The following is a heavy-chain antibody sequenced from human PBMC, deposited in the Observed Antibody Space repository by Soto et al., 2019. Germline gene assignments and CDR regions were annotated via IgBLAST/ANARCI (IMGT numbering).Heavy chain of an antibody. J-gene: IGHJ4*02. CDR1: GGSISSGDYY. CDR2: IYYSGST. D-gene: IGHD3-10*01. CDR3: ARDSGYYGSGEYYFDY. Sequence: QVQLQESGPGLVKPSQTLSLTCTVSGGSISSGDYYWSWIRQPPGKGLEWIGYIYYSGSTYYNPSLKSRVTISVDTSKNQFSLKLSSVTAADTALYYCARDSGYYGSGEYYFDYWGQGTLVTVSS. V-gene: IGHV4-30-4*01.